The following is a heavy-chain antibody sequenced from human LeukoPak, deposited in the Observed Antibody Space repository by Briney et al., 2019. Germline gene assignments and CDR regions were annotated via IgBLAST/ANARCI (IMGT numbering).Heavy chain of an antibody. V-gene: IGHV3-23*01. CDR3: ARGPDSSNWYEPVDY. J-gene: IGHJ4*02. D-gene: IGHD6-13*01. Sequence: GGSLRLSCAASGFTFSSYAMSWVRQAPGKGLEWVSAISGSGGSTYHADSVKGRFTISRDNSKNTVYLQMNSLRAEDTAVYCCARGPDSSNWYEPVDYWGQGTLVTVSS. CDR2: ISGSGGST. CDR1: GFTFSSYA.